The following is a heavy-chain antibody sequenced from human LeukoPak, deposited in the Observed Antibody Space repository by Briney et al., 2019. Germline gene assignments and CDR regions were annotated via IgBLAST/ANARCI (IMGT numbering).Heavy chain of an antibody. Sequence: ASVKVSCKASGYTFTSYYMHWVRQAPGQGLEWMGIINPSGGSTSYAQKFQGRVTMTRDTSTSTVYMELSSLRSEDTAVYYCARDRNDFWSGYPITNWLDPWGQGTLVTVSS. CDR3: ARDRNDFWSGYPITNWLDP. CDR2: INPSGGST. J-gene: IGHJ5*02. CDR1: GYTFTSYY. V-gene: IGHV1-46*01. D-gene: IGHD3-3*01.